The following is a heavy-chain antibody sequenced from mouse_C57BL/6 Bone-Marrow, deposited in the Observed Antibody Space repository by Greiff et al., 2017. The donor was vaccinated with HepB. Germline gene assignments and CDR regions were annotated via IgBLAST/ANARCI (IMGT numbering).Heavy chain of an antibody. J-gene: IGHJ3*01. D-gene: IGHD1-1*01. CDR1: GFTFSSYA. V-gene: IGHV5-4*01. Sequence: EVKVVESGGGLVKPGGSLKLSCAASGFTFSSYAMSWVRQTPEKRLEWVATISDGGSYTYYPDNVKGRFTISRDNAKNNLYLQMSHLKSEDTAMYYCARDNYYGSSPFAYWGQGTLVTVSA. CDR3: ARDNYYGSSPFAY. CDR2: ISDGGSYT.